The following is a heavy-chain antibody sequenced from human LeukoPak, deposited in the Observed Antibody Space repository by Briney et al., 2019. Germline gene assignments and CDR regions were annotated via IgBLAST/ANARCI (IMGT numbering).Heavy chain of an antibody. V-gene: IGHV4-59*08. CDR2: IYYTGST. CDR3: ARQDSGTYLNPLDI. J-gene: IGHJ3*02. Sequence: PSETLSLTCIVSGGSISSYYWSWIRQPPGKGLEWIGYIYYTGSTNYNPSLKSRVTISVATSKNQLSLKLRSVTAADTAVYYCARQDSGTYLNPLDIWGQGTVVTVSS. D-gene: IGHD1-26*01. CDR1: GGSISSYY.